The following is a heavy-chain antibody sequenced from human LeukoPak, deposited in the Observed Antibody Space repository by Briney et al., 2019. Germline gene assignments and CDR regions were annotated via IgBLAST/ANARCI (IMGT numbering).Heavy chain of an antibody. V-gene: IGHV1-8*01. Sequence: ASVKVSCKASGYTFTSYDINWVRQATGQGLEWMGWMNPNSGNTGYAQKFQGRVTMARDTSISTAYMELSRLRSDDTAVYYCARDSRPMVRGVMGSWFDPWGQGTLVTVSS. CDR1: GYTFTSYD. D-gene: IGHD3-10*01. CDR2: MNPNSGNT. J-gene: IGHJ5*02. CDR3: ARDSRPMVRGVMGSWFDP.